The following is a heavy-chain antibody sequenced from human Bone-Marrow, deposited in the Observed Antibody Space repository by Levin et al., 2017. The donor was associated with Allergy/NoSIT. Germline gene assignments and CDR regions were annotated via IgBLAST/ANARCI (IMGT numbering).Heavy chain of an antibody. CDR3: ARDPGSPGGMDV. V-gene: IGHV4-30-2*01. CDR1: GGSINNGDFS. Sequence: SETLSLTCAVSGGSINNGDFSWSWIRQPPGKGLEWIGFIYHSGSTYYNPSLKSRVTMSLDRSKNQFSLRLTSVTAADTAVYYCARDPGSPGGMDVWGQGTTVTVSS. D-gene: IGHD3-10*01. CDR2: IYHSGST. J-gene: IGHJ6*02.